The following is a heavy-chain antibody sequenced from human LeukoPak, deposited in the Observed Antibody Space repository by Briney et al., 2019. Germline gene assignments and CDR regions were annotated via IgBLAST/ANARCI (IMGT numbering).Heavy chain of an antibody. D-gene: IGHD6-13*01. V-gene: IGHV3-30*03. CDR1: GFTFSNYG. Sequence: SGGSLRLACAASGFTFSNYGMHWVRQAPGKGLEWVAVISNDGTNKYYADSVKGRFTISRDNSKNTLYLQMNSLRGEDTAVYYCARGSYTSSWYGVFDYWGQGTLVTVSS. J-gene: IGHJ4*02. CDR2: ISNDGTNK. CDR3: ARGSYTSSWYGVFDY.